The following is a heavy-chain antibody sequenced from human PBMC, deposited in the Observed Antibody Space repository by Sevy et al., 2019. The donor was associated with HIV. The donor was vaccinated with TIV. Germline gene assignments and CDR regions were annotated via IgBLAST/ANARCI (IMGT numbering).Heavy chain of an antibody. Sequence: GGSLRLSCAASGFTFSSYSMNWVRQAPGKGLEWVSSISSSSSYIYYADSVKGRFTISRDNAKNSLYLQMNSLSAEDTAVYYCAREYCSGGSCSDYYYYYMDVWGKGTTVTVSS. V-gene: IGHV3-21*01. CDR1: GFTFSSYS. CDR3: AREYCSGGSCSDYYYYYMDV. D-gene: IGHD2-15*01. CDR2: ISSSSSYI. J-gene: IGHJ6*03.